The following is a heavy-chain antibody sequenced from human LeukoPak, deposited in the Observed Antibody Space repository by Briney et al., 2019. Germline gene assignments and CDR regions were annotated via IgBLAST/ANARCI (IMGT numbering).Heavy chain of an antibody. J-gene: IGHJ4*02. Sequence: GGSPRLSCAASGFTFSSYAMSWVRQAPGKGLEWVSAISGSGGSTYYADSVKGRFTISRDNSKNTLYLQMNSLRAEDTAVYYCARVCGGLRLWFDYWGQGTLVTVSS. D-gene: IGHD4-17*01. V-gene: IGHV3-23*01. CDR2: ISGSGGST. CDR3: ARVCGGLRLWFDY. CDR1: GFTFSSYA.